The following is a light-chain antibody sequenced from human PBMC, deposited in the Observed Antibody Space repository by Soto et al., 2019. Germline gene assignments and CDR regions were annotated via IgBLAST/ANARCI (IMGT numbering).Light chain of an antibody. Sequence: EIVMTQSPATLSVSPGGSATLSCRASQHVSSNLAWYRQKPGQAPTLLIYRASTRATGIPATFSGSGSGTEFTLPISSLQSEDFAVYSCQQYNKWPYTFGQGTKLEI. V-gene: IGKV3-15*01. CDR2: RAS. J-gene: IGKJ2*01. CDR1: QHVSSN. CDR3: QQYNKWPYT.